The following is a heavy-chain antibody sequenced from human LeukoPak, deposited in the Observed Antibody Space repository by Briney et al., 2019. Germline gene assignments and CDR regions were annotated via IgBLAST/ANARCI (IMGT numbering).Heavy chain of an antibody. D-gene: IGHD4-17*01. J-gene: IGHJ4*02. Sequence: SETLSLTCTVSGVSVSSGSYYWSWIRQPPGKGLEWIGYMYNSGSTNYNPSLKSRVTISVDTSKNQLSLKLSSVTAADTAVYYCARSGAYYGDLLTYWGQGTLVTVSS. CDR2: MYNSGST. V-gene: IGHV4-61*01. CDR3: ARSGAYYGDLLTY. CDR1: GVSVSSGSYY.